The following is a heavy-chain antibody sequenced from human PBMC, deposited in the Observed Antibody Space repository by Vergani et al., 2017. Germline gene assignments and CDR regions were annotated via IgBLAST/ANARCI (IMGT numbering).Heavy chain of an antibody. CDR1: FDSIRNLY. CDR2: IHYSENT. CDR3: AGDGGEYDKDALDV. Sequence: QVQLQESGPGLVKSSQTLSLTCSVSFDSIRNLYCNWIRQPPGQGLEWIGSIHYSENTNYNPSRKTRVTISVDTSKHQFSLKLTAVTAADTAVYYCAGDGGEYDKDALDVWGQGTKVTVTS. D-gene: IGHD2-21*01. J-gene: IGHJ3*01. V-gene: IGHV4-59*11.